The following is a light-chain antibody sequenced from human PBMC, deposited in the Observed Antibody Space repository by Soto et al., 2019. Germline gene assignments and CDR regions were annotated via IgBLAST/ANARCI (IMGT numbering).Light chain of an antibody. CDR2: GAS. J-gene: IGKJ1*01. Sequence: EVVLTQSPGTLSLSPGERATVSCRASQSVSSSYLAWYQQKPGRAPRLLIYGASTRATGIPDRFSGSGSGTDFTLTISRLEPEDFAVYYCQQYGSPRTFGQGTKVDIK. V-gene: IGKV3-20*01. CDR1: QSVSSSY. CDR3: QQYGSPRT.